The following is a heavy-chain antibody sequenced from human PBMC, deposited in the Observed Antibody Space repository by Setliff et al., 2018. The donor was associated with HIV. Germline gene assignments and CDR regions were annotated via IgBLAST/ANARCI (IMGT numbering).Heavy chain of an antibody. Sequence: ASVKVSCKASGYTFTTYYIHYLRQAPGQGPEWMGIINPNGGSTNYAQKFEGRVAIFADTSTTTDYMELSSLTSEDTAIYYCARDFGGRWSFDYWGQGTLVTVSS. V-gene: IGHV1-46*01. D-gene: IGHD3-10*01. CDR1: GYTFTTYY. CDR2: INPNGGST. J-gene: IGHJ4*02. CDR3: ARDFGGRWSFDY.